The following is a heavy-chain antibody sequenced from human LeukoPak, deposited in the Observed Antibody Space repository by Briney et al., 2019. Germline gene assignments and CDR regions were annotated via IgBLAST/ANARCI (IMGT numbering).Heavy chain of an antibody. D-gene: IGHD6-13*01. CDR3: AKALSSALYSSSWYPFDY. CDR2: IYYSGST. Sequence: SETLSLTCTVSGGSISSSSYYWGWIRQPPGKGLEWIGSIYYSGSTYYNPSLKNRVTISVDTSKNQFSLKLSSVTAADTAVYYCAKALSSALYSSSWYPFDYWGQGTLVTVSS. V-gene: IGHV4-39*01. CDR1: GGSISSSSYY. J-gene: IGHJ4*02.